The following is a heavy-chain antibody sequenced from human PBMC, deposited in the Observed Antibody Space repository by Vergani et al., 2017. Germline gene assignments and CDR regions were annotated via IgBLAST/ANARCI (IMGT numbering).Heavy chain of an antibody. V-gene: IGHV5-51*01. CDR3: ARRSGYYYDSSGLTDFDY. Sequence: EVQLVQSGAEVKKPGESLKISCKGSGYSFTSYWIGWVRQMPGKGLEWMGIIYPGYSDTRYSPSFQGQVTISADKSISTAYLQWSSLKASDTAMYYCARRSGYYYDSSGLTDFDYWGQGTLVTVSS. CDR2: IYPGYSDT. J-gene: IGHJ4*02. D-gene: IGHD3-22*01. CDR1: GYSFTSYW.